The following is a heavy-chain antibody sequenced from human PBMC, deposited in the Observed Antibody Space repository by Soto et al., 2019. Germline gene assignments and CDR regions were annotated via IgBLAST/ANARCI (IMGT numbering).Heavy chain of an antibody. CDR3: AKQSGVSWRNAFDM. D-gene: IGHD2-15*01. CDR1: GFAFSSYA. Sequence: EVQLLESGGGLVQPGGSLRLSCAASGFAFSSYAMSWVRQATEKGLEWVSDISGSDDNTDYADSVKARFTISRDNSKNTLYLQMNSLRAEGTAIYYCAKQSGVSWRNAFDMWGQGTMVTVSS. V-gene: IGHV3-23*01. CDR2: ISGSDDNT. J-gene: IGHJ3*02.